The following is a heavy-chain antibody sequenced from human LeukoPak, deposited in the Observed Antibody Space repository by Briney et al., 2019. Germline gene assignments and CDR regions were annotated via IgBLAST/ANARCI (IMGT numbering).Heavy chain of an antibody. V-gene: IGHV1-3*04. CDR3: ARNTETAIPLPYYFDY. CDR2: LNTGNGNT. CDR1: GYTFTSYA. J-gene: IGHJ4*02. D-gene: IGHD2-21*02. Sequence: VASVKVSCKASGYTFTSYAMHWVRQAPGQRLECMGWLNTGNGNTKYSQKFQGRVTITRDTSASTAYMDLSSLRSEGTAVYHCARNTETAIPLPYYFDYWGQGTLVTVSS.